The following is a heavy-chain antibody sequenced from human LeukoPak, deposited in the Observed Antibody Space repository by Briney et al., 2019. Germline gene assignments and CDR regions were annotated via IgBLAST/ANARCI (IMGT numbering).Heavy chain of an antibody. Sequence: SVKVSCKASGGTFSSYAISWVRQAPGQGLEWMGRIIPILGIANYAQKFQGRVTITADKSTSTAYMELSSLRSEDTAVYYCAREDSRGYSGYDSRYNWLDPWGQGTLVTVSS. J-gene: IGHJ5*02. CDR3: AREDSRGYSGYDSRYNWLDP. CDR2: IIPILGIA. CDR1: GGTFSSYA. D-gene: IGHD5-12*01. V-gene: IGHV1-69*04.